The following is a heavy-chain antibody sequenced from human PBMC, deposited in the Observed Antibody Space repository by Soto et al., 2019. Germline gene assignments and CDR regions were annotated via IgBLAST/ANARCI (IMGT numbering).Heavy chain of an antibody. Sequence: KTGGSLRLSCAASGFTFSSYSMNWVRQAPGKGLEWVSSISSSSSYIYYADSVKGRFTISRDNAKNSLYLQMNSLRAEDTAVYYCARSQYNWNQNPNWFDPWGQGTLVTVSA. CDR3: ARSQYNWNQNPNWFDP. D-gene: IGHD1-20*01. J-gene: IGHJ5*02. CDR2: ISSSSSYI. CDR1: GFTFSSYS. V-gene: IGHV3-21*01.